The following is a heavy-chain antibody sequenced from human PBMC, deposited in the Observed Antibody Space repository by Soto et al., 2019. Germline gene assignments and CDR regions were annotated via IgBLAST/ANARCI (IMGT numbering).Heavy chain of an antibody. Sequence: SVKVSCKASGGTFSSYTISWVRQAPGQGLEWMGRILPILGIASYAQTFQGRVTIIADKSTSTAYMELRRLRSDDTAIYYCARAGAAPYYYYGLDVWGQGTTVTVSS. J-gene: IGHJ6*02. CDR2: ILPILGIA. D-gene: IGHD3-10*01. V-gene: IGHV1-69*02. CDR3: ARAGAAPYYYYGLDV. CDR1: GGTFSSYT.